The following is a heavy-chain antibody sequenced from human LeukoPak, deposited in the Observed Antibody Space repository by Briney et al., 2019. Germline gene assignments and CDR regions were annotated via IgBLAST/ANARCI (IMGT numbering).Heavy chain of an antibody. CDR1: GFTFSAYA. CDR3: ASWSEGVAARY. CDR2: IRGGGGSA. V-gene: IGHV3-23*01. D-gene: IGHD6-6*01. J-gene: IGHJ1*01. Sequence: GGSLRLSCTASGFTFSAYAMMWVRQAPGKGPEWVSAIRGGGGSAFYADSVKGRFTISRDNAKNSLYLQMNSLRAEDTAVYYCASWSEGVAARYWGQGTLVTVSS.